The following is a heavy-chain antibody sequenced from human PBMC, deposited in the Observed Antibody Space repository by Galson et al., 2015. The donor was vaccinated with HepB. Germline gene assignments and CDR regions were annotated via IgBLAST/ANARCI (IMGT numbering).Heavy chain of an antibody. D-gene: IGHD3-22*01. Sequence: SVKVSCKASGYTFTGYYMHWVRQAPGQGLEWMGWINPNSGGTNYAQKFQGRVTMTRDTSISTAYMELSRLRSDDTAVYYCARDYYDRSGYKDTDAFDIWGQGTMVTVSS. J-gene: IGHJ3*02. CDR3: ARDYYDRSGYKDTDAFDI. CDR2: INPNSGGT. V-gene: IGHV1-2*02. CDR1: GYTFTGYY.